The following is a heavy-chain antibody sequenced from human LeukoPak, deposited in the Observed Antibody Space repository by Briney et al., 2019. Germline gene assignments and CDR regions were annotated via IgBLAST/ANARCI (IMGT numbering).Heavy chain of an antibody. CDR2: ISSSGSTI. D-gene: IGHD2-2*03. CDR1: GFTFSDYY. V-gene: IGHV3-11*04. CDR3: ARDRRGYSYAFDI. Sequence: PGGSLRLSCAASGFTFSDYYMSWIRQAPGKGLKWVSYISSSGSTIYYADSVKGRFTISRDNAKNSLYLQMNSMRAEDKAVYYCARDRRGYSYAFDIWGQGTMVTVSS. J-gene: IGHJ3*02.